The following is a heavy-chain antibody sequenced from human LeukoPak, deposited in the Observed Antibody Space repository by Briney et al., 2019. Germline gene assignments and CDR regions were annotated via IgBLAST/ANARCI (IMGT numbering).Heavy chain of an antibody. J-gene: IGHJ5*02. Sequence: ASVKVSCKASGFTFTSSAMHWVRQAPGQGLEWMGWINPNSGGTNYAQKFQGRVTMTRDTSISTAYMELSRLRSDDTAVYYCARDLQCSSTSCYRRNWFDPWGQGTLVTVSS. V-gene: IGHV1-2*02. CDR2: INPNSGGT. D-gene: IGHD2-2*02. CDR1: GFTFTSSA. CDR3: ARDLQCSSTSCYRRNWFDP.